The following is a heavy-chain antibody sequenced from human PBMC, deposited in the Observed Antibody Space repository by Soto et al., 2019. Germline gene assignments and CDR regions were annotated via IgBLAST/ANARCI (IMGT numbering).Heavy chain of an antibody. CDR2: IFYSGSF. V-gene: IGHV4-31*03. CDR3: ARAPETPSIRGVALPYFFDY. J-gene: IGHJ4*02. CDR1: GGSISSGTSY. Sequence: TLSLTCTVSGGSISSGTSYWSWIRQRPGKGLEWIGYIFYSGSFYYTPSLRGRVMILADTSKNQFTLRLSSVTAADTAVYYCARAPETPSIRGVALPYFFDYWGQGALVTVSS. D-gene: IGHD3-3*01.